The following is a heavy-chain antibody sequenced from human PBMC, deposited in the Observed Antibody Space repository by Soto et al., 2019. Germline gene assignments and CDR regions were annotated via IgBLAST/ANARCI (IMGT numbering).Heavy chain of an antibody. J-gene: IGHJ4*02. CDR1: GFTVSNHY. CDR3: AAYRHKCY. V-gene: IGHV3-66*01. D-gene: IGHD3-16*01. CDR2: IYSGGST. Sequence: EEQLVESGGDLVQPGGSLRLSCAASGFTVSNHYMSWVRQAPGKGLEWVSLIYSGGSTYYADSVKGRFTISRDSSKNTLYLQMNSLRAEDTAMYYCAAYRHKCYWGQGTLVTVSS.